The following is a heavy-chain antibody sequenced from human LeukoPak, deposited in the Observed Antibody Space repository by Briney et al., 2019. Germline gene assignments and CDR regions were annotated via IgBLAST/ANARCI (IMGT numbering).Heavy chain of an antibody. CDR2: IKKDGSDK. CDR1: GFTFSTYW. J-gene: IGHJ4*02. Sequence: GASLRLSCVASGFTFSTYWMTWVRQAPGKGLEWVASIKKDGSDKYYVDSVKGRFTISRDNAKNSLYLQMNSLRAEDTAVYYCARDRGYVSYDYWGQGTLVTVPS. V-gene: IGHV3-7*05. D-gene: IGHD1-26*01. CDR3: ARDRGYVSYDY.